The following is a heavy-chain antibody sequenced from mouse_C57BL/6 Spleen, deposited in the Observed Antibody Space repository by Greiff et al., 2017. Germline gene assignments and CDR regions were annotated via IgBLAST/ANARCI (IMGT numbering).Heavy chain of an antibody. CDR1: GFTFSDYY. V-gene: IGHV5-16*01. D-gene: IGHD3-3*01. Sequence: EVQRVESEGGLVQPGRSMKLSCTASGFTFSDYYMAWVRQVPEKGLEWVANINYDGSSTYYLDSLKSRFIISRDNAKNILYLQMSSLKSEDTATYYCARDGGDRYFDVWGTGTTVTVSS. J-gene: IGHJ1*03. CDR3: ARDGGDRYFDV. CDR2: INYDGSST.